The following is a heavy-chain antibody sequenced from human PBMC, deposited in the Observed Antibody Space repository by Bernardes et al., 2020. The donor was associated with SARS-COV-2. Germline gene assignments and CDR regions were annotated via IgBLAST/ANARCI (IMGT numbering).Heavy chain of an antibody. CDR2: INSDGSST. CDR1: GFTFSSYW. D-gene: IGHD3-10*01. J-gene: IGHJ6*02. V-gene: IGHV3-74*01. CDR3: ARVRGITMVRGVMSDYGMDV. Sequence: GGALRLSCAASGFTFSSYWMHWVRQAPGKGLVWVSRINSDGSSTSYADSVKGRFTISRDNAKNTLYLQMNSLRAEDTAVYYCARVRGITMVRGVMSDYGMDVWGQGTTVTVSS.